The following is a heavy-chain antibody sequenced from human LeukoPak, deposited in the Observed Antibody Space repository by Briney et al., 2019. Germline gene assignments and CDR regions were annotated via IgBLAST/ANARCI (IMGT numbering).Heavy chain of an antibody. V-gene: IGHV3-21*01. CDR3: ARGLQCYYDSSGWSRWFDP. CDR1: GFTFSSYS. CDR2: ISSSSSYI. Sequence: GGSLRLSCAASGFTFSSYSMNWLRQAPGKGLEWVSSISSSSSYIYYAYSLKGRFTISRHNAKNSLYLQMNSLRAEDTAVYYCARGLQCYYDSSGWSRWFDPWGQGTPVTVSS. D-gene: IGHD3-22*01. J-gene: IGHJ5*02.